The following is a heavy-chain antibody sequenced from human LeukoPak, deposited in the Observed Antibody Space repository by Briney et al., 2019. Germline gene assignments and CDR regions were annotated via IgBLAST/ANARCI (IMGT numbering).Heavy chain of an antibody. J-gene: IGHJ5*02. CDR1: GFTFSSYS. D-gene: IGHD3-9*01. V-gene: IGHV3-21*01. CDR2: ISSSSSYI. CDR3: ARDGGVSFDWIRSGFDP. Sequence: GGSLRLSCAASGFTFSSYSMNWVRQAPGKGLEGVSSISSSSSYIYYADSVKGRFTISRDNAKNSLYLQMNSLRAEDTAVYYCARDGGVSFDWIRSGFDPWGQGTLVTVSS.